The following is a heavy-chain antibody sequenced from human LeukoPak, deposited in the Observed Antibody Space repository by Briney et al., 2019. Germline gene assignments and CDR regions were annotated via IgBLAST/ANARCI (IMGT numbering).Heavy chain of an antibody. CDR1: GFTFSSFE. Sequence: PGGSLRLSCAASGFTFSSFEMNWVRQAPGKGLVWVSYISSSGKTIYYADSVKGRFTISRDNAKDSLYLQMDSLRAEDTAIYYCTSPNFYTNYIFDYWGQGTLVTVSS. V-gene: IGHV3-48*03. CDR2: ISSSGKTI. CDR3: TSPNFYTNYIFDY. D-gene: IGHD4-11*01. J-gene: IGHJ4*02.